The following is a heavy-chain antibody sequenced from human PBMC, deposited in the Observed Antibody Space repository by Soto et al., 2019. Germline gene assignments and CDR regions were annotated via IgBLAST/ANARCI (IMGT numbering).Heavy chain of an antibody. CDR3: ARSPSSWNPYYYYGMDV. Sequence: LRLSCAASGFTFSSYEMNWVRQAPGKGLEWVSYISSSGSTIYYADSVKGRFTISRDNAKNSLYLQMNSLRAEDTAVYYCARSPSSWNPYYYYGMDVWGQGTTVTVSS. J-gene: IGHJ6*02. CDR1: GFTFSSYE. CDR2: ISSSGSTI. D-gene: IGHD6-13*01. V-gene: IGHV3-48*03.